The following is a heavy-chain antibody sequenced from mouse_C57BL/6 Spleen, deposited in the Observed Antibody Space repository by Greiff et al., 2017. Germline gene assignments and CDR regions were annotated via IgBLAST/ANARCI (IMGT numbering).Heavy chain of an antibody. J-gene: IGHJ4*01. CDR2: IDPSDSYT. V-gene: IGHV1-69*01. D-gene: IGHD2-1*01. Sequence: QVQLKESGAELVMPGASVKLSCKASGYTFTSYWMHWVKQRPGQGLEWIGEIDPSDSYTNYNQKFKGKSTLTVDKSSSTAYMQLSSLTSEDSAVYYCARGRDGNYAMDYWGQGTSVTVSS. CDR1: GYTFTSYW. CDR3: ARGRDGNYAMDY.